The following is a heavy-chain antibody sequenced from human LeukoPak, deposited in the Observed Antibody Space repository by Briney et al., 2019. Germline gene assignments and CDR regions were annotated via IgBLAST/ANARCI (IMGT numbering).Heavy chain of an antibody. CDR3: ARGLAVAGDY. D-gene: IGHD6-19*01. CDR2: ISTSGDST. CDR1: GFSFSRYS. J-gene: IGHJ4*02. V-gene: IGHV3-21*01. Sequence: PGGSLRLSCEASGFSFSRYSMNWVRQAPGLGLEWVSSISTSGDSTYYADSVKGRFTISRDNAKNSLFLQMSSLRVDDTAVYYCARGLAVAGDYWGQGALVAVSS.